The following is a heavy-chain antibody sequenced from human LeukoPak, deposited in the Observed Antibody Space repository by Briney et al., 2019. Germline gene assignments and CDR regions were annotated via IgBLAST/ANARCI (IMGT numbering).Heavy chain of an antibody. CDR1: GFTFSTYN. V-gene: IGHV3-23*01. D-gene: IGHD1-26*01. CDR3: AKEYTGTFSPFPSYFDN. Sequence: SGGSLRLSCAASGFTFSTYNMNWVRQAPGKGLEWVSAITGSGGRTYYADSVKGRFTISRDNSKNTLYLQMNSLRAEDTAIYYCAKEYTGTFSPFPSYFDNWGQGTLVTVSS. J-gene: IGHJ4*02. CDR2: ITGSGGRT.